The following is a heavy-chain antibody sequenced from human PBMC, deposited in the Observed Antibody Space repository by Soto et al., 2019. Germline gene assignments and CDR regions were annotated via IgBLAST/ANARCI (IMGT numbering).Heavy chain of an antibody. Sequence: QVQLVQSGAEVKKPGASVKVSCKASGYTFTSYDINWVRQATGQGLEWMGWMNPNSGNTGYAQKVQGRVTMTRDSPISTAYTELSSLRSEATAVYYCERAAAGLFDYWGQGNLVTVSS. CDR1: GYTFTSYD. V-gene: IGHV1-8*01. CDR2: MNPNSGNT. J-gene: IGHJ4*02. CDR3: ERAAAGLFDY. D-gene: IGHD6-13*01.